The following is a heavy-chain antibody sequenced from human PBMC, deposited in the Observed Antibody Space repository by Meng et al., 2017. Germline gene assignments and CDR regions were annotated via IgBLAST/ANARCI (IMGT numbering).Heavy chain of an antibody. Sequence: QVGLVHSGAEGKKPGASVKVSCKASGYTFTGYYMHWVRQAPGQGLEWMGRINPNSGGTNYAQKFQGRVTMTRDTSISTAYMELSRLRSDDTAMYYCARDEDISAAGKLFGDYWGQGTLVTVSS. CDR2: INPNSGGT. CDR3: ARDEDISAAGKLFGDY. V-gene: IGHV1-2*06. J-gene: IGHJ4*02. D-gene: IGHD6-25*01. CDR1: GYTFTGYY.